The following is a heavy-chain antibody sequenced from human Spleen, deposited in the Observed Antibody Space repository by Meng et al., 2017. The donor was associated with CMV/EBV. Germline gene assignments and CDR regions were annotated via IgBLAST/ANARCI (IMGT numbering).Heavy chain of an antibody. CDR2: IIPIFGTA. CDR1: GGIFSSCA. CDR3: AIGSGWYLGV. V-gene: IGHV1-69*05. J-gene: IGHJ4*02. Sequence: CCKASGGIFSSCAISWVRQAPGQGLEWMGGIIPIFGTANYAQNFQGRVTITTDESTNTAYMEVNSLRSEDTALYYRAIGSGWYLGVWGRGTLVTVSS. D-gene: IGHD6-13*01.